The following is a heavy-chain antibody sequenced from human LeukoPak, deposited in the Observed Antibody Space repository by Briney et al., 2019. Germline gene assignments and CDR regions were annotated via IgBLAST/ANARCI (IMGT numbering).Heavy chain of an antibody. D-gene: IGHD3-22*01. V-gene: IGHV1-69*04. J-gene: IGHJ3*02. CDR3: ARSGTHYYDSSGYYNDAFDI. CDR2: IIPILGIA. CDR1: GGTFSSYA. Sequence: SVKVSCKASGGTFSSYAISWVRQAPGQGLEWMGRIIPILGIANYAQKFQGRVTITADKSTSTAYMELSSLRSEDTAVYYCARSGTHYYDSSGYYNDAFDIWGQGTMVTVSS.